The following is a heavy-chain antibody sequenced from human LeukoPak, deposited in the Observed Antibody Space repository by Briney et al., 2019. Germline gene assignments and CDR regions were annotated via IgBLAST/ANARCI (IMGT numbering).Heavy chain of an antibody. Sequence: GGSLRLSCAASGFTVSSNSMIWVRQAPGKGLEWVSVIYSGGSTYYADSVKGRFTISRDTSKNTLYLQMNSLRAEDTAMYYCARHYSGCSGGSCYGFWGQGTLVTASS. D-gene: IGHD2-15*01. CDR2: IYSGGST. CDR3: ARHYSGCSGGSCYGF. V-gene: IGHV3-53*01. CDR1: GFTVSSNS. J-gene: IGHJ4*02.